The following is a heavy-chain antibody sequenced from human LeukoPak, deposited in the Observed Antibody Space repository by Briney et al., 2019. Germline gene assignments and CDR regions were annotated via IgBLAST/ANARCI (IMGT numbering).Heavy chain of an antibody. CDR2: ISGSGCST. J-gene: IGHJ4*02. CDR3: AKSPGPLLGIGGWYYFDY. CDR1: GFTFSSYT. Sequence: GGSLRLSCAASGFTFSSYTMSWVRQAPGKGLEWVSAISGSGCSTYYADSVKGRFTISRDNSKNTLYLQMNSLRAEDTAVYYCAKSPGPLLGIGGWYYFDYWGQGTLVTVSS. V-gene: IGHV3-23*01. D-gene: IGHD6-13*01.